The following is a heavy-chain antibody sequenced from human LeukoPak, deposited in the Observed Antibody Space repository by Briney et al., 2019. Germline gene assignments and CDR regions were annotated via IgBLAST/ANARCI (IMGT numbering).Heavy chain of an antibody. CDR3: SRMTTVTPVGRLNAFDI. CDR2: IRSKAYGGTT. CDR1: GFTFGDYA. J-gene: IGHJ3*02. Sequence: GGSLRLSCTTSGFTFGDYAMSWFRQAPGKGLEWVGLIRSKAYGGTTEYAASVIGRFSISRDDSKVIAYLQMNSLKTEDTALYYCSRMTTVTPVGRLNAFDIWGQGTMVTVSS. D-gene: IGHD4-17*01. V-gene: IGHV3-49*03.